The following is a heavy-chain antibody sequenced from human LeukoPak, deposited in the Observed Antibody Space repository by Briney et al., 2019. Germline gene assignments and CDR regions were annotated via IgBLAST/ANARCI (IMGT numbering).Heavy chain of an antibody. CDR2: IYYSGST. D-gene: IGHD4-23*01. J-gene: IGHJ5*02. V-gene: IGHV4-39*07. Sequence: SETLSLTCTVSGGSISSSSYYWGWIRQPPGKGLEWIGSIYYSGSTYYNPSLKSRVTISVDTSKNQFSLKLSSVTAADTAVYYCARLLARPVSSSAAGGNSPWFDPWGQGTLVTVSS. CDR1: GGSISSSSYY. CDR3: ARLLARPVSSSAAGGNSPWFDP.